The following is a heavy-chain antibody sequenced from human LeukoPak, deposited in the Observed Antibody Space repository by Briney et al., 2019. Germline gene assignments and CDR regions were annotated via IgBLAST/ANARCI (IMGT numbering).Heavy chain of an antibody. CDR1: GFTFSNAW. J-gene: IGHJ4*02. CDR2: IQSNTDGGIA. V-gene: IGHV3-15*01. Sequence: GGSLRLSCTVSGFTFSNAWMTWVRQSPGKGLEPVGRIQSNTDGGIADYAAPVKGRFTISRDDSKNMLYLQMNSLEIDDTAVYYCVTAIYEYKTTGLRRGQGTQVTVSS. D-gene: IGHD2-8*02. CDR3: VTAIYEYKTTGLR.